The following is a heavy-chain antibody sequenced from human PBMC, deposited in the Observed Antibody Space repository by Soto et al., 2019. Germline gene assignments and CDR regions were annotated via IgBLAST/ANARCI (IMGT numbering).Heavy chain of an antibody. V-gene: IGHV4-59*01. CDR1: GGSISDYY. CDR3: ASLYSSSPFFGY. Sequence: SETLSLTCTVSGGSISDYYWSWIRQPPGKGLEWIGSITYSGNTNYNPSLKGRVTISIDRSENHFSLKVRSVTAADTAMYYCASLYSSSPFFGYWGQGALVTVSS. CDR2: ITYSGNT. J-gene: IGHJ4*02. D-gene: IGHD6-6*01.